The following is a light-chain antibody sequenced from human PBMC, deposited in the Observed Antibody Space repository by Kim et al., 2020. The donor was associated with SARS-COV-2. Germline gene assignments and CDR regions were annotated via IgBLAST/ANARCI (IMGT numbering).Light chain of an antibody. V-gene: IGKV1-16*01. Sequence: ASVGDRVTSPCRASQGVSHFLAWFLQRPGRAPESLIYDASSLKDGVPSRFTAGGSGTDFTLTITSLQPEDSATYYCQQYFSYPLTLGGGTKVDIK. CDR3: QQYFSYPLT. CDR1: QGVSHF. CDR2: DAS. J-gene: IGKJ4*01.